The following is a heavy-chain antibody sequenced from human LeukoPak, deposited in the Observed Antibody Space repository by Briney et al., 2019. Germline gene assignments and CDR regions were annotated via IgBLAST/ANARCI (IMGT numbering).Heavy chain of an antibody. V-gene: IGHV4-4*07. CDR2: IYDSGT. Sequence: SETLSLTCTDSGGSLSTYFWSWIRQPARKGLEWIGRIYDSGTNYNPSLKSRVTMSADTSKNQFSLKLSSVTAADTAVYFCAREVIIRGVTHFDYWGQGALVTVSS. CDR3: AREVIIRGVTHFDY. D-gene: IGHD3-10*01. J-gene: IGHJ4*02. CDR1: GGSLSTYF.